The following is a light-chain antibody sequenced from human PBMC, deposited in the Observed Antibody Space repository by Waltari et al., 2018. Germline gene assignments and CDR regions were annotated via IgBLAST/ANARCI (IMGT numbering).Light chain of an antibody. J-gene: IGLJ2*01. CDR1: KLGNKF. Sequence: SYELTQPPSVSVSPGQTASIPCSGDKLGNKFAYWHQQKAGQSPVLVIYQNTKRPSGIPERFSGSNSWNTATLTISGSQAMDEADDYRQECDSGVVFGGGTKLTVL. V-gene: IGLV3-1*01. CDR3: QECDSGVV. CDR2: QNT.